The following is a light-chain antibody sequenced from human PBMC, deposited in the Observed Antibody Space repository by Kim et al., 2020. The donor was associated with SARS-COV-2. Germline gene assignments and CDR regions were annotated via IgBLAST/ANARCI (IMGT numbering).Light chain of an antibody. CDR2: IHS. CDR3: QLWDLGNDSWV. V-gene: IGLV3-21*04. Sequence: SYELTQPPAVSVAPGKTARITCSADNLGNEAVHWYQQKPVQAPVLVIEIHSARPSGIPERFPGSFSGNTATPSISRVADGYEAYYYCQLWDLGNDSWVFG. CDR1: NLGNEA. J-gene: IGLJ3*02.